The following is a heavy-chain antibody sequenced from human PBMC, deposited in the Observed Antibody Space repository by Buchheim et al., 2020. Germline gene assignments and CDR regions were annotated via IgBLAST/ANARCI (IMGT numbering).Heavy chain of an antibody. V-gene: IGHV1-2*04. CDR3: ATEGKSYDFWTPRRPYGMDV. CDR2: INPNSGGT. CDR1: GYAFTGYY. J-gene: IGHJ6*02. Sequence: QVQLVQSGAEVKKPGASVKVSCKASGYAFTGYYMHWVRQALGPGLEWMGWINPNSGGTNYAQKFQGWVIMTRDTSIRTAYMELSRLRSDGTAVYYCATEGKSYDFWTPRRPYGMDVWGQGTT. D-gene: IGHD3-3*01.